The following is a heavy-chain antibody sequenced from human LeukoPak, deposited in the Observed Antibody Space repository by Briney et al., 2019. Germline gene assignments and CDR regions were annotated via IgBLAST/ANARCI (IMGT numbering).Heavy chain of an antibody. J-gene: IGHJ6*02. D-gene: IGHD5-24*01. CDR1: GGSISSSSYY. CDR3: FYGSTNAYYYYGMDV. CDR2: IYYSGST. Sequence: PSETLSLTCTVSGGSISSSSYYWGWIRQPPGKGLAWIGSIYYSGSTYYNPSLKSRVTISVDTSKNQFSLKLSSVTAADTAVYYSFYGSTNAYYYYGMDVWGQGTTVTVSS. V-gene: IGHV4-39*01.